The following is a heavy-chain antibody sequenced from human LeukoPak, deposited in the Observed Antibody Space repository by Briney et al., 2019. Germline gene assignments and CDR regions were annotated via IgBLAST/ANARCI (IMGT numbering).Heavy chain of an antibody. CDR2: ISYDGSNK. Sequence: GGSLRLSCAASGLTFSSYGMHWVRQAPGKGLEWVAVISYDGSNKYYADSVKGRFTISRDNSKNTLYLQMNSLRAEDTAVYYCANLDYWGQGTLVTVSS. V-gene: IGHV3-30*18. CDR1: GLTFSSYG. CDR3: ANLDY. J-gene: IGHJ4*02.